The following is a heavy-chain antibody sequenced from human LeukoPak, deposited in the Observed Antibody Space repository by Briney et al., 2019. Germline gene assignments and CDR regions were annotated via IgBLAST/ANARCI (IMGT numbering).Heavy chain of an antibody. CDR2: IYPGDSDT. CDR3: ARVGVVVVSQYYFDY. D-gene: IGHD2-21*01. Sequence: GESLKISCKGSGYSFTSYWIGWVRQMPGKGLEWMGIIYPGDSDTRYSPSFQGQVTISADKPISTAYLQWSSLKASDTAMYYCARVGVVVVSQYYFDYWGQGTLVTVSS. CDR1: GYSFTSYW. J-gene: IGHJ4*02. V-gene: IGHV5-51*04.